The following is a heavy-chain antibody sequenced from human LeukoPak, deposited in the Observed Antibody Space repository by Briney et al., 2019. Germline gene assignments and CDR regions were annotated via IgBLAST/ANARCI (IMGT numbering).Heavy chain of an antibody. Sequence: PGGSLRLSCAASGFTFSSYEMNWVRQAPGKGLEWVSYIGSGIGTIFYADSVKGRFTISRDNAKNSLYLEINNLRVEDTAVYYCARGDGGDDILTGYYDYWGQGSLVTVSS. CDR1: GFTFSSYE. V-gene: IGHV3-48*03. CDR2: IGSGIGTI. J-gene: IGHJ4*02. CDR3: ARGDGGDDILTGYYDY. D-gene: IGHD3-9*01.